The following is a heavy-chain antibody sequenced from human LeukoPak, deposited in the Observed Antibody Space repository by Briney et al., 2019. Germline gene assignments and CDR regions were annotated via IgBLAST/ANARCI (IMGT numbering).Heavy chain of an antibody. D-gene: IGHD4-17*01. Sequence: PGGFLRLSCVASGFSFSSFEMNWVRQAPGEGLEWLSYITSTGRTIYYADSVKGRFTISRDNAKNSLYLHMNSLRGDDTAIYYCARGGAYGMMGYWGQGTLVTVSS. J-gene: IGHJ4*02. CDR1: GFSFSSFE. V-gene: IGHV3-48*03. CDR2: ITSTGRTI. CDR3: ARGGAYGMMGY.